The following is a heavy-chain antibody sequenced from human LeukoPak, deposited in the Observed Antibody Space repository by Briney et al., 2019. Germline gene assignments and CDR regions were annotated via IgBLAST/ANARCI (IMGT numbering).Heavy chain of an antibody. CDR3: ASGLPSNWFDP. J-gene: IGHJ5*02. Sequence: ASVKVSCKASGYTFTGYFMHRVPQAPGQGLEWMGWINPTSGATNYAQKFQGRVTITADKSTSTAYMELSSLRSEDTAVYYCASGLPSNWFDPWGQGTLVTVSP. CDR1: GYTFTGYF. CDR2: INPTSGAT. D-gene: IGHD2/OR15-2a*01. V-gene: IGHV1-2*02.